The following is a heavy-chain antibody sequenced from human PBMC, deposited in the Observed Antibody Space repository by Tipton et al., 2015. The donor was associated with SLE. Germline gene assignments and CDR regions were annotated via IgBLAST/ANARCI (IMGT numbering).Heavy chain of an antibody. Sequence: TLSLTCAVSGASVTSGYFWDWIRQPAGKGLEWIGRIYSSGNTNYNPSLKSRVTLSVDTSKNQFSLKPSSVTAADTAVYYCAREDVGYCNGGSCPYYFDYWGQGTMVTVSS. J-gene: IGHJ4*02. D-gene: IGHD2-15*01. CDR1: GASVTSGYF. V-gene: IGHV4-4*07. CDR2: IYSSGNT. CDR3: AREDVGYCNGGSCPYYFDY.